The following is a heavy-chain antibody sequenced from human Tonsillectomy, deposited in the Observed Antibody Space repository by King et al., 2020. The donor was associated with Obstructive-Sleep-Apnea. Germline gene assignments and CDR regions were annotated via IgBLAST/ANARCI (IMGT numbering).Heavy chain of an antibody. CDR2: IFSNDEK. D-gene: IGHD3-10*01. V-gene: IGHV2-26*01. CDR3: ARIPSHMVRGVHNWFDP. Sequence: TLKESGPVLVKPTETLTLTCTVSGFSLSNARMGVSWIRQPPGKALEWLAHIFSNDEKSYSTSLKSRLTISKDTSQSQVVLTMTNMDPVDTATYYCARIPSHMVRGVHNWFDPWGQGTLVTVSS. CDR1: GFSLSNARMG. J-gene: IGHJ5*02.